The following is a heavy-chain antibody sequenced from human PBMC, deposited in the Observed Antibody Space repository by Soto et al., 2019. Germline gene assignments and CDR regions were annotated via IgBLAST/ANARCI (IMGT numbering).Heavy chain of an antibody. Sequence: SVKVSWKDSCYTFTSYGISWVRQAPGQGLEWMGWISAYNGNTNYAQKLQGRVTMTTDTSTSTAYMELRSLRSDDTAVYYCAREGMWYSSGWYLDYWAQGTLVSVS. J-gene: IGHJ4*02. CDR1: CYTFTSYG. V-gene: IGHV1-18*01. D-gene: IGHD6-19*01. CDR3: AREGMWYSSGWYLDY. CDR2: ISAYNGNT.